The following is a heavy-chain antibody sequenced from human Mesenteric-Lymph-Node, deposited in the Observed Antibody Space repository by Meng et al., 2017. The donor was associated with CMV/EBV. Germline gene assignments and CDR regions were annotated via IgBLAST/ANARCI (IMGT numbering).Heavy chain of an antibody. CDR2: IYYSGST. J-gene: IGHJ4*02. V-gene: IGHV4-59*01. CDR1: GGSISSYY. D-gene: IGHD5-24*01. CDR3: ARANGGDGYNSAPFDY. Sequence: GSLRLSCTVSGGSISSYYWSWIRQPPGKGLEWIGYIYYSGSTNYNPSPKSRVTISVDTSKNQFSLKLSSVTAADTAVYYCARANGGDGYNSAPFDYWGQGTLVTVSS.